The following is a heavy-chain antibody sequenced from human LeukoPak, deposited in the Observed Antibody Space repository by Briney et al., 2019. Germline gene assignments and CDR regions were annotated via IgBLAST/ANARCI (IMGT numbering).Heavy chain of an antibody. D-gene: IGHD6-13*01. CDR1: GYTLTELS. Sequence: ASVKVSCKVSGYTLTELSMHWVRQAPGKGLEWMGGFDPEDSETIYAQKFQGRVTMTEDTSTDTAYMELSSLRSEDTAVYYCATYHLHSSSWYCFDYWGQGTLVTVSS. CDR3: ATYHLHSSSWYCFDY. J-gene: IGHJ4*02. CDR2: FDPEDSET. V-gene: IGHV1-24*01.